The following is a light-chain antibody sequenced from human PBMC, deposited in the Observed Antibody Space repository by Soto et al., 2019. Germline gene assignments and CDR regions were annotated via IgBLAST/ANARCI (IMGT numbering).Light chain of an antibody. J-gene: IGKJ1*01. V-gene: IGKV3-20*01. CDR1: QSVSSSY. Sequence: EIVLTQSPGTLSLSPGERATLSCRASQSVSSSYLAWYQQKPGQAPRLLIYGASSRATGIPDRFSGGVSGTNSTLAISRLEPEDFGGYYCKHYCSPGWMFGQGTKVEIK. CDR3: KHYCSPGWM. CDR2: GAS.